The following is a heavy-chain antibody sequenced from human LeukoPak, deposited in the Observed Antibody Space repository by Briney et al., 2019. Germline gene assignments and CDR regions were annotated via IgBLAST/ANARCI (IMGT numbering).Heavy chain of an antibody. J-gene: IGHJ6*03. CDR1: GCSISSYC. D-gene: IGHD4-11*01. Sequence: PSETLSLTCTVSGCSISSYCWSWIRQPPGKGLEWIGYIYYSGSTNYNPSLKSRVTISVDTSKNRFSLKLRSVTAADTAIYYCARGNMWDYRRYYYYMDVWGKGTTVTVSS. CDR2: IYYSGST. CDR3: ARGNMWDYRRYYYYMDV. V-gene: IGHV4-59*01.